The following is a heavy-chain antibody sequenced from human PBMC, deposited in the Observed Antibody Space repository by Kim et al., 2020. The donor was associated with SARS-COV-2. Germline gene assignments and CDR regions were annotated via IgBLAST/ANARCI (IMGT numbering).Heavy chain of an antibody. J-gene: IGHJ3*02. V-gene: IGHV3-53*01. CDR1: GFTVSSNY. D-gene: IGHD5-12*01. CDR3: AREGWLQFWRAFDI. CDR2: IYSGGST. Sequence: GGSLRLSCAASGFTVSSNYMSWVRQAPGKGLEWVSVIYSGGSTYYADSVKGRFTISRDNSKNTLYLQMNSLRAEDTAVYYCAREGWLQFWRAFDIWGQGTMVTVSS.